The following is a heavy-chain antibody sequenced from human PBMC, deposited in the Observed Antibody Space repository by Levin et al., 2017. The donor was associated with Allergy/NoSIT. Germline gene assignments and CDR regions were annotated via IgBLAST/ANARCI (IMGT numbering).Heavy chain of an antibody. CDR1: GYTFTGYY. Sequence: ASVKVSCKASGYTFTGYYMHWVRQAPGQGLEWMGWINPNSGGTNYAQKFQGRVTMTRDTSISTAYMELSRLRSDDTAVYYCAKVPGYSYGFGTYFDYWGQGTLVTVSS. J-gene: IGHJ4*02. D-gene: IGHD5-18*01. CDR3: AKVPGYSYGFGTYFDY. V-gene: IGHV1-2*02. CDR2: INPNSGGT.